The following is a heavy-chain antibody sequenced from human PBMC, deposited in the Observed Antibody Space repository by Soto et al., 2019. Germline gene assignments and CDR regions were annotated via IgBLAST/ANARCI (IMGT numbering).Heavy chain of an antibody. Sequence: SETLSLTCTVSGGSISSDDYYWSWIRQAPGRGLEWIGYIYSSGSIYYNPSLKSRATMSIDTAGNQFSLKVSSVTVADTAVYYCARDLDGLHDDTSGPFPRPGWGQGTLVTVSS. CDR3: ARDLDGLHDDTSGPFPRPG. J-gene: IGHJ1*01. V-gene: IGHV4-30-4*01. CDR1: GGSISSDDYY. CDR2: IYSSGSI. D-gene: IGHD3-22*01.